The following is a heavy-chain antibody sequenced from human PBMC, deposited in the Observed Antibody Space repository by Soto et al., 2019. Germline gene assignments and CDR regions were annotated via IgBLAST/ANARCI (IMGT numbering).Heavy chain of an antibody. V-gene: IGHV3-23*01. CDR2: ISGSGGST. CDR3: AYSSTPFDY. CDR1: GFTFRSYA. J-gene: IGHJ4*02. D-gene: IGHD6-13*01. Sequence: SLRLSCAAFGFTFRSYAMSWGRQAPGKGLEWVLAISGSGGSTYYADSVKGRFTISRDNSKNTLYLQMNSLRAEDTAVYYCAYSSTPFDYRGQGTLVTVSS.